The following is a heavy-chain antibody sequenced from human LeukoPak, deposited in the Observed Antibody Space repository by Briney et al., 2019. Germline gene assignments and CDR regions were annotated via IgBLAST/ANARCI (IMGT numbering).Heavy chain of an antibody. J-gene: IGHJ4*02. CDR1: GFTFSSYA. D-gene: IGHD6-13*01. V-gene: IGHV3-23*01. Sequence: GGSLRLSCAASGFTFSSYAMSWVRQAPGKGLEWVSAISGSGGSTYYADSVKGRFTISRDNSKNTLYLQMNSLRAEDTAVYYCAKDDPGIAAAGTGVDYWGQGTLVTVSS. CDR3: AKDDPGIAAAGTGVDY. CDR2: ISGSGGST.